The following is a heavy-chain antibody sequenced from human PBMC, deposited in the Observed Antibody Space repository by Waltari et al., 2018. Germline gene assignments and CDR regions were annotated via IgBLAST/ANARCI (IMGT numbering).Heavy chain of an antibody. J-gene: IGHJ6*02. V-gene: IGHV1-3*01. CDR3: ARGEDDFWSGYYYYYGMDV. CDR1: GYTFTGYY. Sequence: QVQLVQSGAEVKKPGASVKVSCKASGYTFTGYYMHWVRPAPGQGLEWMGRINAGNGNTKYSQKFQGRVTITRDTSASTAYMELSSLRSEDTAVYYCARGEDDFWSGYYYYYGMDVWGQGTTVTVSS. CDR2: INAGNGNT. D-gene: IGHD3-3*01.